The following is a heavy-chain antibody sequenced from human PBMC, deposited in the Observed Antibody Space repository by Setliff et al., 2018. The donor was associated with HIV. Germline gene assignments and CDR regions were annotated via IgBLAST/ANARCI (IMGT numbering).Heavy chain of an antibody. CDR2: ISSSGTTI. J-gene: IGHJ4*02. D-gene: IGHD2-15*01. V-gene: IGHV3-11*04. CDR3: ARDLRSSHGSPNYFDY. Sequence: GGSLRLSCAASGFTFSDYYMSWIRQAPGKGLEWISYISSSGTTIYYADSVKGRFTISRDNAKNSLYLEMNSLRAEETAVYYCARDLRSSHGSPNYFDYWGRGALVTVSS. CDR1: GFTFSDYY.